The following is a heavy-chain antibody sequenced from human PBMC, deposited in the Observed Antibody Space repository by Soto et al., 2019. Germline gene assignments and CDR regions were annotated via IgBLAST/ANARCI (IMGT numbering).Heavy chain of an antibody. CDR1: GFTFSSYS. J-gene: IGHJ5*02. CDR2: ISSSSSTI. CDR3: AREGGNLNWFDP. D-gene: IGHD1-26*01. Sequence: EVQLVESGGGLVQPGGSLRLSCAASGFTFSSYSMNWVRQAPGKGLEWVSYISSSSSTIYYADSVKGRFTISRDNAKNSLYPQMNSLRDGETAVYYCAREGGNLNWFDPWGQGTLVTVSS. V-gene: IGHV3-48*02.